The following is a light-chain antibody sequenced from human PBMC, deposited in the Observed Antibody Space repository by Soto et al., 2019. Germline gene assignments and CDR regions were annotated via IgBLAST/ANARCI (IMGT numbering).Light chain of an antibody. CDR2: AAS. CDR1: QSVSSY. J-gene: IGKJ2*01. Sequence: DIQMTQSPSSLSASVGDRVTITCRASQSVSSYLNWYQQKPGKAPKLLIYAASSLQSGVPSRFSGSGSGTDCTLTISSLQTEDYATYYCQQTYSTPHTFGQGTNLEIK. V-gene: IGKV1-39*01. CDR3: QQTYSTPHT.